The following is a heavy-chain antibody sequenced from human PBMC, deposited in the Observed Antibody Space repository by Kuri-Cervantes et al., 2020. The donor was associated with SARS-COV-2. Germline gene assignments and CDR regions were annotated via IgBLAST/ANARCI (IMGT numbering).Heavy chain of an antibody. CDR1: GFTFSSYE. D-gene: IGHD6-6*01. Sequence: GGSLRLSCAASGFTFSSYEMNWVRQAPGKGLEWVSYISSSGSTIYYADSVKGRFTISRDNSKNTLYLQMNSLRAEDTAVYYCAKDGVHLGGRPYNWCDPWGQGTLVTGSS. CDR3: AKDGVHLGGRPYNWCDP. J-gene: IGHJ5*02. V-gene: IGHV3-48*03. CDR2: ISSSGSTI.